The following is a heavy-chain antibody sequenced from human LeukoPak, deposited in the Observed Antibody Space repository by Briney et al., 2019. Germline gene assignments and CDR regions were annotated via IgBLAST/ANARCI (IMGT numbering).Heavy chain of an antibody. Sequence: SQTLSLTCAISGDSVSSNSAAWNWIRQSPSRGLEWLGRTYYRSKLYSDYEVSLKSRITINRDTSKNQFSLQLNSVTPEDTAVYYCAREVGATTIYAFDIWGQGTMVTVSS. J-gene: IGHJ3*02. V-gene: IGHV6-1*01. D-gene: IGHD1-26*01. CDR3: AREVGATTIYAFDI. CDR2: TYYRSKLYS. CDR1: GDSVSSNSAA.